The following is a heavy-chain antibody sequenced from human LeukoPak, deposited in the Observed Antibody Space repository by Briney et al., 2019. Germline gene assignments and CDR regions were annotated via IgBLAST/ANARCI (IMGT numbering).Heavy chain of an antibody. CDR2: IYYSGST. Sequence: SETLSLTCTVSGGSISSSSYYWGWIRQPPGKGLEWIGSIYYSGSTYYNPSLKSRVTISVDTSKNQFSLKLSSVTAADTAVYYCARRDGSGSYLLYYFDYWGQGTLVTVSS. D-gene: IGHD3-10*01. CDR1: GGSISSSSYY. CDR3: ARRDGSGSYLLYYFDY. V-gene: IGHV4-39*01. J-gene: IGHJ4*02.